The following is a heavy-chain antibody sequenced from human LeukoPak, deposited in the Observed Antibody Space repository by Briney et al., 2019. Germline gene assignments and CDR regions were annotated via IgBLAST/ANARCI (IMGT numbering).Heavy chain of an antibody. V-gene: IGHV3-7*03. J-gene: IGHJ4*02. CDR2: IKQDGSEK. CDR3: ARVSGGYYDSSGYYEGVEYYFDY. Sequence: AGGSLRLSCAVSGFTVSSNYMSWVRQAPGKGLEWVANIKQDGSEKYYVDSVKGRFTISRDNAKNSLYLQMNSLRAEDTAVYYCARVSGGYYDSSGYYEGVEYYFDYWGQGTLVTVSS. CDR1: GFTVSSNY. D-gene: IGHD3-22*01.